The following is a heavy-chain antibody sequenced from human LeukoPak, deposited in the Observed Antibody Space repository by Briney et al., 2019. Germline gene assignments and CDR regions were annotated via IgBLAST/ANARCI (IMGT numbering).Heavy chain of an antibody. D-gene: IGHD2-15*01. CDR2: ISGGGRTT. J-gene: IGHJ4*02. Sequence: GESLKISCAASGFTFSNHAMSWVRQAPGKGLQWVAVISGGGRTTEYADFVKGRFTISRDNSKNTLSLQMNSLTVEDTAIYFCAKNVVVKRYIDFWGQGTLVTVSS. V-gene: IGHV3-23*01. CDR3: AKNVVVKRYIDF. CDR1: GFTFSNHA.